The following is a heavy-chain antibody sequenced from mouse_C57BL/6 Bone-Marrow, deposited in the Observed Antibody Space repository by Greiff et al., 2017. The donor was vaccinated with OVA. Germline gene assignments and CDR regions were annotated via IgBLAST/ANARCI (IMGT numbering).Heavy chain of an antibody. Sequence: VQLKESGPGLVKPSQSLSLTCSVTGYSITSGYYWNWIRQFPGNKLEWMGYISYAGSNNYNPSLKNRISITRDTSKNQFFLKLNSVTTEDTATYYCAREGITTVVGAMDYWGQGTSVTVSS. CDR2: ISYAGSN. CDR3: AREGITTVVGAMDY. J-gene: IGHJ4*01. D-gene: IGHD1-1*01. V-gene: IGHV3-6*01. CDR1: GYSITSGYY.